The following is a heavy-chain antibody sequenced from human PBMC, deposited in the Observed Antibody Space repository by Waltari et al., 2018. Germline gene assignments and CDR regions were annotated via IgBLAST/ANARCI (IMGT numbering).Heavy chain of an antibody. V-gene: IGHV4-59*01. D-gene: IGHD3-3*01. CDR2: IYYSGST. CDR3: ARAISRNDFWSVTYYYYYMDV. J-gene: IGHJ6*03. CDR1: GGSISSYY. Sequence: QVQLQESGPGLVKHSETLSLTCTVSGGSISSYYWSWLRQPPGKGLEWIGDIYYSGSTNYNPSLKSRVTISVDTSKNQFSLKLSSVTAADTAVYYCARAISRNDFWSVTYYYYYMDVWGKGTTVTVSS.